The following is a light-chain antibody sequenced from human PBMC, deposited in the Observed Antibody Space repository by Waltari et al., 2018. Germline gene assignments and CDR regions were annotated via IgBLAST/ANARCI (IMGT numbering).Light chain of an antibody. CDR2: QGS. V-gene: IGLV3-1*01. CDR3: QAWDSNTAHVV. J-gene: IGLJ2*01. CDR1: KLGAQY. Sequence: SYELTQPPSVSVSPGQTASITCSGDKLGAQYAGWYQLKQGQSPVLVIYQGSKRPSGIPERFSGSNSGNTATLTISGTQAMDEADYYCQAWDSNTAHVVFGGGTKLTVL.